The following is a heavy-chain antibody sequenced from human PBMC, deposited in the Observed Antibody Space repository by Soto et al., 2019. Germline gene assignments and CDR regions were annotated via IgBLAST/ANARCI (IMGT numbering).Heavy chain of an antibody. CDR2: IIPIFGTA. CDR3: ARAPYNSIPLPSNWFHP. V-gene: IGHV1-69*06. J-gene: IGHJ5*02. D-gene: IGHD1-20*01. CDR1: GGTFSSYA. Sequence: GASVKFSCKSSGGTFSSYAISWVRQAPGQGLEWMGGIIPIFGTANYAQKFQGRVTITADKSTSTAYMELSSLRSEDTAVYYCARAPYNSIPLPSNWFHPCGQGTLVTVSS.